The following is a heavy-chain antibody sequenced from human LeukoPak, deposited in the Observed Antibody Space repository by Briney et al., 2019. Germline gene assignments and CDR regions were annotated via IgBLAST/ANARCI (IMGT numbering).Heavy chain of an antibody. CDR1: GFTFSSYA. Sequence: PGGSLRLSCSASGFTFSSYAMHWVRQAPGKGLEYVSAISSNGGSTYYADSVKGRFTISRDNSKNTLYLQMGSLRAEDTAVYYCVVLSSGYFDYWGQGTLVTVSS. CDR3: VVLSSGYFDY. D-gene: IGHD3-22*01. CDR2: ISSNGGST. J-gene: IGHJ4*02. V-gene: IGHV3-64D*06.